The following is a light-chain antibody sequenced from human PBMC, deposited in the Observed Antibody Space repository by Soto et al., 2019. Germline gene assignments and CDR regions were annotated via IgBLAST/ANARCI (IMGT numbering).Light chain of an antibody. J-gene: IGKJ4*01. CDR2: TTS. CDR1: QSISNH. CDR3: QQSYSTPQT. V-gene: IGKV1-39*01. Sequence: DIQMTQSPSSLSASVEDRVIITCRASQSISNHLNWYQQKPGKAPKLLIHTTSSLQSGVPSRFSASGTGTDFTLTISSLQPEDFATYYCQQSYSTPQTFGGGTKGDIK.